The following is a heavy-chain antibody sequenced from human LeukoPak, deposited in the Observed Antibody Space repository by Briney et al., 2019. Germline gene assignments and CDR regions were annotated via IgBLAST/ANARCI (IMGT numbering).Heavy chain of an antibody. J-gene: IGHJ4*02. CDR1: GGSFSGYY. CDR2: INHSGST. V-gene: IGHV4-34*01. CDR3: ARGREYDILTGYYNERYFDY. D-gene: IGHD3-9*01. Sequence: PSETLSLTCAVYGGSFSGYYWNWIRQPPGKGLEWIGEINHSGSTNYNPSLKSRVTISVDTSKNDFSLKLSSVTAADTAVYYCARGREYDILTGYYNERYFDYWGQRTLVTVSS.